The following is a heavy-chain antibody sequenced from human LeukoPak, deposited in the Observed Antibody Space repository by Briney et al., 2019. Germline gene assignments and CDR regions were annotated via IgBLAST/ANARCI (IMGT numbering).Heavy chain of an antibody. D-gene: IGHD3-10*01. CDR3: ARASGPFDY. CDR2: IWHDGSNK. V-gene: IGHV3-33*01. CDR1: GFTFSTYG. J-gene: IGHJ4*02. Sequence: GGSLRLSCAASGFTFSTYGMHWVRQAPGKGLEWGAVIWHDGSNKYCADSVQGRFTISRDNSKNTLYLQMNSLRAEDTAVYSCARASGPFDYWGQGTLVTVSS.